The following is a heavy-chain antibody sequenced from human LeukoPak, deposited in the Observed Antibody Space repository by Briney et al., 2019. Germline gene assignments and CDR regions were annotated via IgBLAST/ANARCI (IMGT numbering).Heavy chain of an antibody. V-gene: IGHV4-34*01. CDR2: INHSGST. CDR3: ARILGDCSSTSCYTFDWFDP. CDR1: GGSFSGYY. Sequence: SETLSLTCAVYGGSFSGYYWSWIRQPPGKGLEWIGEINHSGSTNYNPSLKSRVTISVDASKNQFSLKLSSVTAADTAVYHCARILGDCSSTSCYTFDWFDPWGQGTLVTVSS. J-gene: IGHJ5*02. D-gene: IGHD2-2*02.